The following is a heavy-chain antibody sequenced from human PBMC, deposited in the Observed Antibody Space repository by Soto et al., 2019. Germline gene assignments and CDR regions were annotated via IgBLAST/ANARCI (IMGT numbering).Heavy chain of an antibody. Sequence: QVQLVQSGPEVKKPGSSVKVSCKASGGTFSSYVFSWVRQAPGPGLEWMGGIIPIFGTANYAQKFRGRVTLIADESTSTAYMEVSSLRAEDTAVYYCARGSRDCTGGSCFPLPTAEYFRHWGQGTLVTVSS. D-gene: IGHD2-15*01. CDR3: ARGSRDCTGGSCFPLPTAEYFRH. V-gene: IGHV1-69*01. CDR2: IIPIFGTA. J-gene: IGHJ1*01. CDR1: GGTFSSYV.